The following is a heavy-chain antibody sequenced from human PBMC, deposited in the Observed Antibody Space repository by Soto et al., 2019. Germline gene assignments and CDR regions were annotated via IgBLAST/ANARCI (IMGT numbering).Heavy chain of an antibody. D-gene: IGHD4-17*01. CDR3: ARYRTVTHSEPYYYYYGMDV. Sequence: GGSLRLSCAASGFTFSSYAMHWVRQAPGKGLEWVAVISYDGSNKYYADSVKGRFTISRDNSKNTLYLQMNSLRAEDTAVYYCARYRTVTHSEPYYYYYGMDVWGQGTTVTVSS. CDR2: ISYDGSNK. J-gene: IGHJ6*02. V-gene: IGHV3-30-3*01. CDR1: GFTFSSYA.